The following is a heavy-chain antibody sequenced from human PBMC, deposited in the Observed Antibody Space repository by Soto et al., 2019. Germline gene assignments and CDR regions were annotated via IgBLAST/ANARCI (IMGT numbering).Heavy chain of an antibody. Sequence: QVQLVESGGGVVQPGRSLRLSCAASGFTFSSYGMPWVRQAPGKGLEWVAVISYDGSNKYYADSVKGRFTISRDNSKNTLYLQMNSLRAEDTAVYYCAKGDYSGNWYLDLWGRGTLVTVSS. V-gene: IGHV3-30*18. D-gene: IGHD3-10*01. CDR3: AKGDYSGNWYLDL. CDR2: ISYDGSNK. CDR1: GFTFSSYG. J-gene: IGHJ2*01.